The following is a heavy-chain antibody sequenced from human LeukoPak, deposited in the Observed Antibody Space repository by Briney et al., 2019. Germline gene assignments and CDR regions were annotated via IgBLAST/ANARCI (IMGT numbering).Heavy chain of an antibody. Sequence: SETLSLTCAVSGGSFSSSNYSWGWIRQPPGKGLEWIGSICYSGSTYYNPSLKSRVTISVDTSRNQFCLKLSSVTAAETAVYFCARVPRYCSSSSCYESTKPNWFDPWGPGTMVTVSS. V-gene: IGHV4-39*07. CDR2: ICYSGST. J-gene: IGHJ5*02. D-gene: IGHD2-2*01. CDR1: GGSFSSSNYS. CDR3: ARVPRYCSSSSCYESTKPNWFDP.